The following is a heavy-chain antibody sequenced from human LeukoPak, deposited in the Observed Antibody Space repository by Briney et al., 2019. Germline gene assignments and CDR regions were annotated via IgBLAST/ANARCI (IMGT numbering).Heavy chain of an antibody. CDR3: ARDVDAPGYGMDV. J-gene: IGHJ6*02. CDR2: ISAYNGNT. CDR1: GYTFTSYG. Sequence: ASVKVSCKASGYTFTSYGISWVRQAPGQGLEWMGWISAYNGNTNYAQKLQGRVTMTTDTSTSAAYMELRSLRSDVTAVYYCARDVDAPGYGMDVWGQGTTVTVSS. D-gene: IGHD2-15*01. V-gene: IGHV1-18*01.